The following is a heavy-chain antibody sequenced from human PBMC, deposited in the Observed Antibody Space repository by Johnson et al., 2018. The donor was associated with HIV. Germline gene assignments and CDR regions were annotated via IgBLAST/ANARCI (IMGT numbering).Heavy chain of an antibody. J-gene: IGHJ3*02. D-gene: IGHD6-13*01. V-gene: IGHV3-30-3*01. CDR1: GFTFSSYA. Sequence: QVQLVESGGGVVQPGRSLRLSCAASGFTFSSYAMHWVRQAPGKGLEWVAVISYDGSNKYYADSVKGRFTISRDNSKNTLYLQMNSLRAEDTAVHYCAREGAAAGRSRLFLFDIWGQGTMVTVSS. CDR2: ISYDGSNK. CDR3: AREGAAAGRSRLFLFDI.